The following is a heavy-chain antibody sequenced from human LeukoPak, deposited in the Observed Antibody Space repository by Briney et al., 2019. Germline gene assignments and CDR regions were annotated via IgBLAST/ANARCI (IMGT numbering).Heavy chain of an antibody. D-gene: IGHD1-26*01. J-gene: IGHJ4*02. CDR3: ARGLYSGSPLSFDS. CDR1: GGSISSYY. Sequence: PSETLSLTCTVSGGSISSYYWSWMRQPPGKGLEWIGYIYYSGSTNYNPSLKSRVTISVDTSKNQFSLKLSSVTAADTAVFYCARGLYSGSPLSFDSWGQGTLVTVSS. CDR2: IYYSGST. V-gene: IGHV4-59*01.